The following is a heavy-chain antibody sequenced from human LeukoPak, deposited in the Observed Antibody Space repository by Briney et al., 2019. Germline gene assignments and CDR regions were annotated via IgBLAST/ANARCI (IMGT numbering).Heavy chain of an antibody. CDR1: GFTFSSYS. V-gene: IGHV3-48*01. Sequence: PGGSLRLSCAASGFTFSSYSMNWVRQAPGKGLEWVSYISSSSSTIYYADSVKGRFIISRDNAKNSLYLQMNSLRAEDTAVYYCARDRERYCSSTSCYHFDYWGQGTLVTVSS. J-gene: IGHJ4*02. CDR3: ARDRERYCSSTSCYHFDY. CDR2: ISSSSSTI. D-gene: IGHD2-2*01.